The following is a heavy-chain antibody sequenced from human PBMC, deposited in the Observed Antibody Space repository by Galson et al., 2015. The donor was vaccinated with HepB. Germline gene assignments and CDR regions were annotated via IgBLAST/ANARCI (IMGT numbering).Heavy chain of an antibody. CDR3: ARGDASIWYSY. V-gene: IGHV3-7*03. CDR1: GFTFSSYW. CDR2: IKQDGSRK. D-gene: IGHD6-13*01. J-gene: IGHJ4*02. Sequence: SLRLSCAASGFTFSSYWMNWVRQAPGKGLEWVAAIKQDGSRKYYLDSVKGRFTISRDHAKTSLDLQMNSLRADDTAVYYCARGDASIWYSYWGQGILVTVSS.